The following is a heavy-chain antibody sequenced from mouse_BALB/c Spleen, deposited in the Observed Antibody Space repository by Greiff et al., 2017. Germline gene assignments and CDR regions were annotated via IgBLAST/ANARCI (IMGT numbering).Heavy chain of an antibody. CDR2: IWAGGST. V-gene: IGHV2-9*02. CDR3: ARAYYDYDRYFDY. Sequence: VQVVESGPGLVAPSQSLSITCTVSGFSLTSYGVHWVRQPPGKGLEWLGVIWAGGSTNYNSALMSRLSISKDNSKSQVFLKMNSLQTDDTAMYYCARAYYDYDRYFDYWGQGTTLTVSS. J-gene: IGHJ2*01. CDR1: GFSLTSYG. D-gene: IGHD2-4*01.